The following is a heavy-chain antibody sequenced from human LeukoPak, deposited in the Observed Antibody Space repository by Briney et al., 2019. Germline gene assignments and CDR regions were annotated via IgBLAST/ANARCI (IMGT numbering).Heavy chain of an antibody. CDR3: AREARGTPPIGLKQYQLLKPDAFDI. V-gene: IGHV4-4*07. J-gene: IGHJ3*02. D-gene: IGHD2-2*01. CDR2: IYTSGST. Sequence: SETLSLTCTVSGGSISSYYWSWIRQPAGKGLEWIGRIYTSGSTNYNPSLKSRVTISVDTSKNQFSLKLSSVTAADTAVYYCAREARGTPPIGLKQYQLLKPDAFDIWGQGTMVTVSS. CDR1: GGSISSYY.